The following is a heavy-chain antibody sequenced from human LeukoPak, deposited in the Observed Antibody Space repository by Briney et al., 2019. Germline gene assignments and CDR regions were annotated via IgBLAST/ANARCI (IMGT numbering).Heavy chain of an antibody. J-gene: IGHJ3*02. CDR1: GYTFTGYY. CDR2: INPNSGNT. D-gene: IGHD3-9*01. V-gene: IGHV1-8*03. CDR3: ARGLTYYDILTGYYTPGGRAFDI. Sequence: ASVKVSCKASGYTFTGYYMHWVRQAPGQGLEWMGWINPNSGNTGYAQKFQGRVTITRNTSISTAYMELSSLRSEDTAVYYCARGLTYYDILTGYYTPGGRAFDIWGQGTMVTVSS.